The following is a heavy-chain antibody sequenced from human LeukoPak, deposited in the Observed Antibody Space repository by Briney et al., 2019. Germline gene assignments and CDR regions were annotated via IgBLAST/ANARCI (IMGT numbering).Heavy chain of an antibody. CDR2: IKQDGSEK. CDR1: EFTFSDYW. Sequence: QPGGSLRLSCAASEFTFSDYWMSWVRQAPGKVPEWVANIKQDGSEKYYLDSVKGRFTVSRDNAKNSLFLQMDSLRVEDTAVYYCATYKNWVAGDVWGQGTTVSVSS. D-gene: IGHD7-27*01. J-gene: IGHJ6*02. CDR3: ATYKNWVAGDV. V-gene: IGHV3-7*01.